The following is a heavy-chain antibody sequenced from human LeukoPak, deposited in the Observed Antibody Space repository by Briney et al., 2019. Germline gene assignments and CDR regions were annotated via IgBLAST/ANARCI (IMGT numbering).Heavy chain of an antibody. V-gene: IGHV3-23*01. Sequence: GGSLRLSCAASGFTFSSYAMSWVRQAPGKGLEWVSDISGSGGSTYYADSVKGRFTISRDNSKNTLYLKLNSVRAEDTAVYYCAKDLMNSVVSLVGAFFYWGGGALVTVSS. J-gene: IGHJ4*02. D-gene: IGHD3-3*02. CDR2: ISGSGGST. CDR1: GFTFSSYA. CDR3: AKDLMNSVVSLVGAFFY.